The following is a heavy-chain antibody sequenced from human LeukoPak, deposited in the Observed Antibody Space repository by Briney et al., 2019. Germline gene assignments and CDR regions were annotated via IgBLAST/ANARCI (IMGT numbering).Heavy chain of an antibody. V-gene: IGHV3-23*01. J-gene: IGHJ4*02. CDR2: ISGSAGST. D-gene: IGHD1-26*01. CDR3: AKDSPSGSYFVY. CDR1: GFTFSSFG. Sequence: GGTLRLSCAASGFTFSSFGMSWVRQAPGKGLEWDSAISGSAGSTYYADSVKGRFTISRDNSRNTLYLQMNSLRAEDTAVFYCAKDSPSGSYFVYWGQGTLVTVSS.